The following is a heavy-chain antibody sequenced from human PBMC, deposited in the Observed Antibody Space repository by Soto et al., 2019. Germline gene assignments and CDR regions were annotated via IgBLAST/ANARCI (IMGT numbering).Heavy chain of an antibody. D-gene: IGHD3-22*01. CDR3: AHKPYYYDSSGYRLDWYFDL. Sequence: QITLKESGPTLVKPTQTLTLTCTFSGFSLSTSGVGVGWIRQPPGKALEWLALIYWDDDKRYSPSLKSRLTITKDTSKNQVVLTMTNMDPVETATYYCAHKPYYYDSSGYRLDWYFDLWGRGTLVTVSS. V-gene: IGHV2-5*02. CDR1: GFSLSTSGVG. J-gene: IGHJ2*01. CDR2: IYWDDDK.